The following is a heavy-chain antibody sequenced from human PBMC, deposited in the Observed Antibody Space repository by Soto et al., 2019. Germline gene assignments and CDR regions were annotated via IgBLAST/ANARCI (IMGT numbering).Heavy chain of an antibody. CDR2: INHSGST. D-gene: IGHD2-15*01. V-gene: IGHV4-34*01. J-gene: IGHJ3*02. Sequence: SETLSLTCAVYGGSFSGYYWSWIRQPPGKGLEWIGEINHSGSTNYNPSLKSRVTISVDTSKNQFSLKLSSVTAADTAVYYCARDDIVDAFDIWXQXTMVTVSS. CDR1: GGSFSGYY. CDR3: ARDDIVDAFDI.